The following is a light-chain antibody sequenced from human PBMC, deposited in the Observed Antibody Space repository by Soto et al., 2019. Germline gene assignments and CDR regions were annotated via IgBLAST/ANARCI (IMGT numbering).Light chain of an antibody. J-gene: IGKJ2*01. CDR1: QSVSSSS. CDR2: GAS. V-gene: IGKV3-20*01. CDR3: QQYGSSPRT. Sequence: EIVLTQSPGTLSLSPGERATLSCRASQSVSSSSLAWYQQKPGQAPRLLIYGASSRATGIPDRFSGSGSGTDFTLNISRLEPEDFAVYYCQQYGSSPRTFGEGTKLESK.